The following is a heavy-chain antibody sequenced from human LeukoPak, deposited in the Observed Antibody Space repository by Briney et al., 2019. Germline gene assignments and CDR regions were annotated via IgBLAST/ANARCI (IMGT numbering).Heavy chain of an antibody. J-gene: IGHJ4*02. CDR1: GDSITSGYY. CDR2: IYHSGST. D-gene: IGHD2-2*01. Sequence: SETLSLTCSVSGDSITSGYYWGWIRQPPGKGLEWIGSIYHSGSTYYNPSLKSPVTISVDTSKNQFSLKLSSVPAADTAVYYCASMRRDRYCSSTSCPKYYFDYWGQGTLVTVSS. CDR3: ASMRRDRYCSSTSCPKYYFDY. V-gene: IGHV4-38-2*02.